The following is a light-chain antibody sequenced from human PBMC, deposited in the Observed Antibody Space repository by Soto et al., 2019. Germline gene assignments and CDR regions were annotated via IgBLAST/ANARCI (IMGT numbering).Light chain of an antibody. CDR3: QQYGSSPMYT. CDR2: VAS. CDR1: QSVSSGY. Sequence: EIVLTQSPGTLSLSPGERATLSCRASQSVSSGYLAWYQQKPGQAPRLLTFVASSRARGIPERFSDSGSGTDFTLTISRLEPEDFAVYYCQQYGSSPMYTFGQGTKLEIK. V-gene: IGKV3-20*01. J-gene: IGKJ2*01.